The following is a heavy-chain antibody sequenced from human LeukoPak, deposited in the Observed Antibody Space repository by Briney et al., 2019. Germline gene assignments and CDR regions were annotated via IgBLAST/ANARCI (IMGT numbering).Heavy chain of an antibody. J-gene: IGHJ4*02. CDR1: GFTFGDYV. D-gene: IGHD1-1*01. V-gene: IGHV3-23*01. CDR2: ITGGAGTT. Sequence: GGSLRLSCAASGFTFGDYVMTWVRQAPGKGLEWVSGITGGAGTTYYADSVKGRFTISRDNSKNTVSLQMNSLRAEDTAVYYCAKKTGATGFHPFDFWGRGTLVTVSS. CDR3: AKKTGATGFHPFDF.